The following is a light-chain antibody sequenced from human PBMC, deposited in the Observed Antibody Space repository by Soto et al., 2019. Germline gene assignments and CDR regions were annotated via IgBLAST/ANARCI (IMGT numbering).Light chain of an antibody. Sequence: IQMTQSPSTLSASIGDRVTITCRASQGIGVRLAWFQQKPGKAPQYLIQSASTLQSGVPSRFSGSGSETEFILTLNSRQPEDVAIYYCLQVNSFPRTFGQGTKVEIK. CDR2: SAS. CDR3: LQVNSFPRT. CDR1: QGIGVR. J-gene: IGKJ1*01. V-gene: IGKV1-12*01.